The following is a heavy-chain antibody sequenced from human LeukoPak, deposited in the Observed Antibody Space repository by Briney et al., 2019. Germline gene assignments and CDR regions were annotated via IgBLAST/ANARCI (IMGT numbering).Heavy chain of an antibody. CDR1: GYTFTGYY. V-gene: IGHV1-2*02. Sequence: ASVKVSCKASGYTFTGYYMHWVRQAPGQGLEWMGWINPNSGGTNYAQKFQGRVTMTRDTSISTAYMELSRLRSDDTAMYYCARVKRRYQVPKPLHETPSHYFDYWGQGTLVTVSS. CDR3: ARVKRRYQVPKPLHETPSHYFDY. D-gene: IGHD2-2*01. J-gene: IGHJ4*02. CDR2: INPNSGGT.